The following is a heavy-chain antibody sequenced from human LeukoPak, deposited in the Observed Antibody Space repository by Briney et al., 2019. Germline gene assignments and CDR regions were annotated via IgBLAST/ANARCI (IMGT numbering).Heavy chain of an antibody. Sequence: PGGSLRLSCAVSGFTFSTYGMHWVRQAPGKGLEWVATISFDGSNKYYADSVKGRFTISRDNSKNTLYLQMNSLRAEDTAVYSCAKHLSRVTTFSDYWGQGTLVTVSS. D-gene: IGHD4-17*01. V-gene: IGHV3-30*18. CDR1: GFTFSTYG. J-gene: IGHJ4*02. CDR2: ISFDGSNK. CDR3: AKHLSRVTTFSDY.